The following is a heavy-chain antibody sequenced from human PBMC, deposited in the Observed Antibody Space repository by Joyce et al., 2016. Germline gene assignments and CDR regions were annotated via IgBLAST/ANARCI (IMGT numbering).Heavy chain of an antibody. CDR2: MYNSGSP. CDR1: SGSFSSGGFF. J-gene: IGHJ5*02. CDR3: AKYNIASVFFDP. D-gene: IGHD6-6*01. Sequence: QLQLQESGPGLVKPSETLSLTCNVSSGSFSSGGFFWAWFRQRPGMGLEWIGSMYNSGSPNSNPSLKSRLTMSIDTSQIHLSLQLNSVTAADTAVYYCAKYNIASVFFDPWGQGTLVTVSS. V-gene: IGHV4-31*03.